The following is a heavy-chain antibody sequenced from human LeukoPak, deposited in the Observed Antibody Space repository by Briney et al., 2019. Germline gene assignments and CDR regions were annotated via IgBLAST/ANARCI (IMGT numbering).Heavy chain of an antibody. D-gene: IGHD5-12*01. CDR2: IYYSGST. CDR3: ARGGVVTTTPRWYYFDY. Sequence: PSETLSLTCTVSGGSISSYYWIWIRQPPGKGLEWIGYIYYSGSTIYSPSLKSRVTLSVDTSKNQMSLRLKSVTAADTAVYYCARGGVVTTTPRWYYFDYWGQGILVTVSS. J-gene: IGHJ4*02. CDR1: GGSISSYY. V-gene: IGHV4-59*01.